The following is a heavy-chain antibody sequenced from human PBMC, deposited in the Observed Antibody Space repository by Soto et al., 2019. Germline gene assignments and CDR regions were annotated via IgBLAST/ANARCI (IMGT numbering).Heavy chain of an antibody. D-gene: IGHD6-13*01. CDR1: GGSISSYY. J-gene: IGHJ6*03. V-gene: IGHV4-59*08. Sequence: SETLSLTCTVSGGSISSYYWSWIRQPPGKGLEWIGYVYYSGNTNYNPSLQSRVSISVDTSKNHFSLKLTSVTAADTAVYYCARLVSQQLVNYFYYYIDVWGKGTTVTVSS. CDR3: ARLVSQQLVNYFYYYIDV. CDR2: VYYSGNT.